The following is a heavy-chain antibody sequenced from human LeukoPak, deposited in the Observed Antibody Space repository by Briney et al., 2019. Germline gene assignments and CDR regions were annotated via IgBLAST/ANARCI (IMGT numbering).Heavy chain of an antibody. J-gene: IGHJ6*03. CDR2: ISYDGSNK. V-gene: IGHV3-30-3*01. Sequence: GGSLRLSCAASGFTFSSYAMHWVRQAPGKGLEWVAVISYDGSNKYYADSVKGRFTISRDNAKNSLYLQMNSLRAEDTAVYYCARDRMCSSTSCLKPMDVWGKGTTVTVSS. D-gene: IGHD2-2*01. CDR1: GFTFSSYA. CDR3: ARDRMCSSTSCLKPMDV.